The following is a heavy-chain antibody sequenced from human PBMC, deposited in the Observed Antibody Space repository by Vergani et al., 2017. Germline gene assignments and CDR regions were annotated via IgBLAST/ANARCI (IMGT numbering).Heavy chain of an antibody. D-gene: IGHD1-14*01. CDR1: NYSISRGYF. Sequence: QVHLQESGPGLVKPSETLSLSCSVSNYSISRGYFWGWIRQPPGKGLEWISTIYHSETTYFNPSLKSRVSMSVDTSRNQFSLNLRSVTAADTAVYYCARDGNASGGISYVAYWGPGTLVTVSS. V-gene: IGHV4-38-2*02. J-gene: IGHJ4*02. CDR2: IYHSETT. CDR3: ARDGNASGGISYVAY.